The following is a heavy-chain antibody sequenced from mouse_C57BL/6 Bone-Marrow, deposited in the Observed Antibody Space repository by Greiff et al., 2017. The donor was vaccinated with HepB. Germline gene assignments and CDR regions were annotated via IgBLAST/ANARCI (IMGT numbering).Heavy chain of an antibody. Sequence: VQLQQSGAELVKPGASVKLSCKASGYTFTSYWMQWVKQRPGQGLEWIGEIDPSDSYTNYNQKFKGKATLTVDTSSSTAYMQLSSLTSEDSAVYYCARAGAYWGQGTLVTVSA. J-gene: IGHJ3*01. CDR2: IDPSDSYT. V-gene: IGHV1-50*01. CDR1: GYTFTSYW. CDR3: ARAGAY.